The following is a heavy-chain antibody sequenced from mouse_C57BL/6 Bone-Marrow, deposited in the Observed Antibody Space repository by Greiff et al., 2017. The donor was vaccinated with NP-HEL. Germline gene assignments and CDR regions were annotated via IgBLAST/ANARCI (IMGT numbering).Heavy chain of an antibody. CDR2: IYPRSGNT. CDR1: GYTFTSYG. J-gene: IGHJ3*01. V-gene: IGHV1-81*01. D-gene: IGHD2-4*01. CDR3: ARRGITNAWFAY. Sequence: QVQLQQSGAELARPGASVKLSCKASGYTFTSYGISWVKQRTGQGLEWIGEIYPRSGNTYYNEKFKGKATLTADKSSSAAYMELRSLTSEVSAVYFCARRGITNAWFAYWGQGTLVTVSA.